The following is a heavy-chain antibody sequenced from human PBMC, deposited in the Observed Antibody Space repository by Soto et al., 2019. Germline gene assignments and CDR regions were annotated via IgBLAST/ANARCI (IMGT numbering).Heavy chain of an antibody. CDR2: ISYDGSNK. D-gene: IGHD3-22*01. CDR1: GFTFSSYA. J-gene: IGHJ4*02. V-gene: IGHV3-30-3*01. Sequence: QVQLVESGGGVVQPGRSLRLSCAASGFTFSSYARHWVRQAPGKGLEWVAVISYDGSNKYYADSVKGRFTISRDNSKNTLYLQMNRLRAEDTAVYYCAREGSAGYYYDSSGYYYVPYYFDYWGQGTLVTVSS. CDR3: AREGSAGYYYDSSGYYYVPYYFDY.